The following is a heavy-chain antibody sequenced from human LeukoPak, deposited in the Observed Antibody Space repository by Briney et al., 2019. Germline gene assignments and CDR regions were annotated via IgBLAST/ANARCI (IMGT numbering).Heavy chain of an antibody. CDR1: GYTFTSYG. D-gene: IGHD2-2*02. CDR2: ISAYNGNT. J-gene: IGHJ5*02. CDR3: ARDSRDIVVVPAAIWFDP. V-gene: IGHV1-18*01. Sequence: ASVKVSCKASGYTFTSYGISWVRQAPGQGLEWMGWISAYNGNTNYAQKLQGRVTMTRDTSTSTVYMELSSLRSEDTAVYYCARDSRDIVVVPAAIWFDPWGQGTLVTVSS.